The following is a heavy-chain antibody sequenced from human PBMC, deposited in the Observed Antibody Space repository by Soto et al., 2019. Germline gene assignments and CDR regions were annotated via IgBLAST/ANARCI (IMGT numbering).Heavy chain of an antibody. CDR1: GGSISSYY. Sequence: QVQLQESGPGLVKPSETLSLTCTVSGGSISSYYWSWIRQPPGKGLEWIGYIYYSGSTNYNPSLKGRVTIPVDTSKNQFSLKLSSVPAADTSVYYCASLIGVQGPWYFELWGRGTLVTVSS. D-gene: IGHD2-8*01. J-gene: IGHJ2*01. CDR2: IYYSGST. CDR3: ASLIGVQGPWYFEL. V-gene: IGHV4-59*08.